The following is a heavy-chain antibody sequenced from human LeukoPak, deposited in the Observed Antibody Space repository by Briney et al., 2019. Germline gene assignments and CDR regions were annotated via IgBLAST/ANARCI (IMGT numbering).Heavy chain of an antibody. CDR3: ARADSVPAGDYHYWYMDV. V-gene: IGHV1-8*01. Sequence: GASVKVSCKASRYTFTSYDINWVREAAGQGLEWMGWMNPNTGRTGFAQKFQGRLTMTRDTSISTAYMELSSLRSEDTAVYYCARADSVPAGDYHYWYMDVWGKGTTVTVSS. CDR2: MNPNTGRT. J-gene: IGHJ6*03. CDR1: RYTFTSYD. D-gene: IGHD2-2*01.